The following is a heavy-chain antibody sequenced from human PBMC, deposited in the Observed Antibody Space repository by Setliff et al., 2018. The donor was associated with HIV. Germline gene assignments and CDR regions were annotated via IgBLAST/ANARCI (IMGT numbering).Heavy chain of an antibody. J-gene: IGHJ6*03. D-gene: IGHD3-10*01. V-gene: IGHV1-8*02. CDR2: MHPHSGNT. Sequence: ASVKVSCKASGDTFTTYDINWVRQATGQGLEWMGWMHPHSGNTDYTQKFQGRVTMTRNTSISTAYMELSSLRSEDTAVYYCASYYGSGAHYPYYYYMDVWGKGTTVTVSS. CDR1: GDTFTTYD. CDR3: ASYYGSGAHYPYYYYMDV.